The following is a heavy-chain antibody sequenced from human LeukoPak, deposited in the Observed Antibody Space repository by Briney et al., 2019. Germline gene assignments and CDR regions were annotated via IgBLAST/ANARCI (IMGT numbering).Heavy chain of an antibody. CDR1: GFTFGDYG. D-gene: IGHD3-10*01. CDR3: TGSFGELTFFDY. Sequence: GGSLRLSCTASGFTFGDYGMIWVRQAPGKGLEWVGSIRSKTYGGTTEYAASVKGRFTISRDDSKSIAYLRMNSLKTEDTAVYYCTGSFGELTFFDYWGQGTLVTVSS. J-gene: IGHJ4*02. V-gene: IGHV3-49*04. CDR2: IRSKTYGGTT.